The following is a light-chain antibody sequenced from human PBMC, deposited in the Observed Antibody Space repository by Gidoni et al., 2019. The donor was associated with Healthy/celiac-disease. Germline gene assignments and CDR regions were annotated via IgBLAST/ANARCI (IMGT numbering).Light chain of an antibody. J-gene: IGLJ2*01. CDR2: DVS. Sequence: QSALTQPRSVSGSPGQSVTISCTGTSSDVGGYNYVSWYLQHPGKAPKLMIYDVSKRPSGVPDRFSGSKSGNTASLTISGLQAEDEADYYCCSYAGSYTFAVFGGGTKLTVL. CDR3: CSYAGSYTFAV. CDR1: SSDVGGYNY. V-gene: IGLV2-11*01.